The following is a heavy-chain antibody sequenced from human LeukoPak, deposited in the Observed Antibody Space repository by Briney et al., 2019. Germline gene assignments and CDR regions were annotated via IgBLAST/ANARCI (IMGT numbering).Heavy chain of an antibody. Sequence: YHSGITYYNPSLKSRVTISVDRSKNQFSLKLSSVTAADTAVYYCARVKWRCSSTSCPTFDYWGQGTLVTVSS. CDR3: ARVKWRCSSTSCPTFDY. D-gene: IGHD2-2*01. V-gene: IGHV4-30-2*01. CDR2: YHSGIT. J-gene: IGHJ4*02.